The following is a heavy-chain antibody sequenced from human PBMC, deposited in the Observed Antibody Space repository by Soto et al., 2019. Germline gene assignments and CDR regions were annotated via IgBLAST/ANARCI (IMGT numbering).Heavy chain of an antibody. CDR1: GFTFSSYA. V-gene: IGHV3-23*01. CDR2: ISGSGGST. D-gene: IGHD2-2*02. Sequence: PGGSLRLSCAASGFTFSSYAMSWVRQAPGKGLEWVSAISGSGGSTYYADSVKGRFTISRDNSKNTLYLQMNSLRAEDTAVCYCAKDSRFTAAIPLDAFDIWGQGTMVTVSS. J-gene: IGHJ3*02. CDR3: AKDSRFTAAIPLDAFDI.